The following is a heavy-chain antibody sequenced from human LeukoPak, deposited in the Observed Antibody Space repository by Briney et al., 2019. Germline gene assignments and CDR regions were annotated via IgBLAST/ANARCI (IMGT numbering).Heavy chain of an antibody. CDR2: IRSKANSYAT. V-gene: IGHV3-73*01. D-gene: IGHD3-16*01. CDR1: GFTFSSYA. CDR3: AKEYSAAHLGEGYYFDY. Sequence: PGGSLRLSCAASGFTFSSYAMSWVRQASGKGLEWVGRIRSKANSYATAYAASVKGRSTISRDDSKNTAYLQMNSLKTEDTAVYYCAKEYSAAHLGEGYYFDYWGQGTLVTVSS. J-gene: IGHJ4*02.